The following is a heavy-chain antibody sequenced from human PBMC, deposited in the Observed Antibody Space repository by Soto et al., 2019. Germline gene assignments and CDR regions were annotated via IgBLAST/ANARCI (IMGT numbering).Heavy chain of an antibody. CDR2: ISSSGSTI. CDR1: GFTFSDYY. Sequence: GGSLRLSCAASGFTFSDYYMSWIRQAPGKGLEWVSYISSSGSTIYYADSVKGRFTISRDNAKNSLYLQMNSLRAEDTAVYYCAREMHCSSTSCYAGSAAFDIWGQGTMVTVSS. D-gene: IGHD2-2*01. V-gene: IGHV3-11*01. J-gene: IGHJ3*02. CDR3: AREMHCSSTSCYAGSAAFDI.